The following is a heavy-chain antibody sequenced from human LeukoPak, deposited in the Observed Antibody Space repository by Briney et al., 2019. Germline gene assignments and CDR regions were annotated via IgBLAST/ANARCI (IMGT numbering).Heavy chain of an antibody. CDR3: ANTLTTVVIPGAFDI. V-gene: IGHV3-23*01. D-gene: IGHD4-23*01. CDR1: GFTFDDYA. CDR2: ISGSGGST. Sequence: GGSLRLSCAASGFTFDDYAMHWVRQAPGKGLEWVSAISGSGGSTYYADSVKGRFTISRDNSKNTLYLQMNSLRAEDTAVYYCANTLTTVVIPGAFDIWGQGTMVTVSS. J-gene: IGHJ3*02.